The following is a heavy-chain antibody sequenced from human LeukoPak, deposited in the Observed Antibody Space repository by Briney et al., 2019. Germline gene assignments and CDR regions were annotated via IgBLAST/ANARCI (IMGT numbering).Heavy chain of an antibody. V-gene: IGHV3-23*01. J-gene: IGHJ4*02. CDR1: GFTFSSYA. Sequence: GGSLRLSCAASGFTFSSYAMSWVRQAPGKGLEWVSAISDSGSSTYYADSVKGRFTISRDNSKNTLYLQMNSLRAEDTAIYYCAKNFRGSYYDALDYWGQGTLVAVSS. CDR3: AKNFRGSYYDALDY. D-gene: IGHD1-26*01. CDR2: ISDSGSST.